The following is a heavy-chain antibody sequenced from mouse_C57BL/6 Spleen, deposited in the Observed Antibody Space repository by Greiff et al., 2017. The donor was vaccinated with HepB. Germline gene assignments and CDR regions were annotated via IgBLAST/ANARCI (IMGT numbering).Heavy chain of an antibody. J-gene: IGHJ2*01. CDR3: ATVVAGGYYYFDY. D-gene: IGHD1-1*01. V-gene: IGHV1-69*01. CDR1: GYTFTSYW. CDR2: IDPSDSYT. Sequence: QVQLQQPGAELVMPGASVKLSCKASGYTFTSYWMHWVKQRPGQGLEWIGEIDPSDSYTNYNQKFKGKSKLTVDKSSSTAYMQLSSLTSEDSAVYYCATVVAGGYYYFDYWGQGTTLTVSS.